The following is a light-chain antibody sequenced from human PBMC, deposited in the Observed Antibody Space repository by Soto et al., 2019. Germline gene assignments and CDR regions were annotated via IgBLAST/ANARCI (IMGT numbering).Light chain of an antibody. V-gene: IGKV1-5*03. J-gene: IGKJ1*01. CDR1: QTISSW. CDR2: KAS. CDR3: QQYNSYWT. Sequence: DIQMTQSPSTLSGSVGDRVTITCRASQTISSWLAWYQQKPGKAPKILIYKASTLKSGVPSRFSGSGSGTEFTLTISSLQPDDFATYDCQQYNSYWTFGQGTKVDI.